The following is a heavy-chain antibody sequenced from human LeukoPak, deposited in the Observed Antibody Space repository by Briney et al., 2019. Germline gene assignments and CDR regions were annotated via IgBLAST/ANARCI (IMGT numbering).Heavy chain of an antibody. V-gene: IGHV3-23*01. CDR2: ISGSGGST. CDR1: GFTFSSYA. D-gene: IGHD2-2*02. J-gene: IGHJ3*02. Sequence: TGGSLRLSCAASGFTFSSYAMSWVRQAPGKGLEWVSAISGSGGSTYYADSVKGRFTISRDNSKNTLYLQMNSLRAEDTAVYYCAKIVVVPAAIQRWGDPTLGDAFDIWGQGTMVTVSS. CDR3: AKIVVVPAAIQRWGDPTLGDAFDI.